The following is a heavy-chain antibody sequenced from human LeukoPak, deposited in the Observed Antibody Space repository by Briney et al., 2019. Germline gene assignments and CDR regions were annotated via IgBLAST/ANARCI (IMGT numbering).Heavy chain of an antibody. V-gene: IGHV3-30*02. CDR3: AKLGLEMATIGY. CDR1: GFTFSSYG. J-gene: IGHJ4*02. CDR2: IRYDGSNK. Sequence: GGSLRLSCAASGFTFSSYGMHWVRQAPGKGLEWVAFIRYDGSNKYYADSVKGRFTISRDNSKNTLYLQMNSLRAEDTAAYYCAKLGLEMATIGYWGQGTLVTVSS. D-gene: IGHD5-24*01.